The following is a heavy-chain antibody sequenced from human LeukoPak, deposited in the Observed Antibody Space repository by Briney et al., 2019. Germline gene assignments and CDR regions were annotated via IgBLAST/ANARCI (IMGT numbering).Heavy chain of an antibody. CDR1: GFTFSSYA. V-gene: IGHV3-23*01. CDR3: AKVRSRIAAAGTSVYYFDY. J-gene: IGHJ4*02. CDR2: ISGSGGST. Sequence: GGSLRPSCAASGFTFSSYAMSWVRQAPGKGLEWVSAISGSGGSTYYADSVKGRFTISRDNSKNTLYLQMNSLRAEDRDVSYCAKVRSRIAAAGTSVYYFDYWGQGTLVTVSS. D-gene: IGHD6-13*01.